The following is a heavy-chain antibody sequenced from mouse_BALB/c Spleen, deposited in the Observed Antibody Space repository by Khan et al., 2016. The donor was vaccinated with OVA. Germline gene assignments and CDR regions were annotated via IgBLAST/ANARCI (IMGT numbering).Heavy chain of an antibody. CDR2: IYYSGNT. J-gene: IGHJ1*01. CDR1: GYSITSGYS. D-gene: IGHD1-1*01. Sequence: EVQLQESGPDLVKPSQSLSLTCTVTGYSITSGYSWHWIRQFPGNQLEWMGYIYYSGNTNYNPSLKSRISITRDRSKNQFCLQLTSVTTEDTATYYCARAGTTVVAYWYFDVWGAGTTVTVSS. CDR3: ARAGTTVVAYWYFDV. V-gene: IGHV3-1*02.